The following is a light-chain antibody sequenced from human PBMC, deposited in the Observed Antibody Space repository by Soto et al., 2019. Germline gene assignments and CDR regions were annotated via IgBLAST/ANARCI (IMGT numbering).Light chain of an antibody. V-gene: IGKV1D-13*01. CDR2: DAS. CDR3: QQFYNYPIS. J-gene: IGKJ5*01. CDR1: QGVTSA. Sequence: ASVGDRFAITCRASQGVTSALAWYQHKPGKAPKLLIYDASTLKSGVPSRFSGSGSGTDFTLTITSLKPEDFATYYCQQFYNYPISFGQGTRLEIK.